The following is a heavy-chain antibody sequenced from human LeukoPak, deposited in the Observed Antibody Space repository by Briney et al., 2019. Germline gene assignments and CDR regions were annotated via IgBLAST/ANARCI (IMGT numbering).Heavy chain of an antibody. CDR3: AKVRTRIAVAGSVFDY. V-gene: IGHV3-30*02. D-gene: IGHD6-19*01. Sequence: RPGGSLRLSCAASGFTFSSYGMHWVRQAPGKGLEWVAFIRYDGSNKYYADSVKGRFTISRDNSKNTLYLQMNSLRAEDTAVYYCAKVRTRIAVAGSVFDYWGQGTLVTVSS. CDR2: IRYDGSNK. J-gene: IGHJ4*02. CDR1: GFTFSSYG.